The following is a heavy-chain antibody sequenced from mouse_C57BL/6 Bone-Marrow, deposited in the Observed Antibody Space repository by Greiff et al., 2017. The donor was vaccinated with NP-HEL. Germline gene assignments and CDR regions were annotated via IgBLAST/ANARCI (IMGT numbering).Heavy chain of an antibody. CDR1: GYTFTDHT. CDR3: ARPLYDGYYGFAY. V-gene: IGHV1-78*01. Sequence: VMLVESDAELVKPGASVKISCKVSGYTFTDHTIHWMKQRPEQGLEWIGYIYPRDGSTKYNEKFKGKATLTADKSSSTAYMQLNSLTSEDSAVYFCARPLYDGYYGFAYWGQGTLVTVSA. J-gene: IGHJ3*01. CDR2: IYPRDGST. D-gene: IGHD2-3*01.